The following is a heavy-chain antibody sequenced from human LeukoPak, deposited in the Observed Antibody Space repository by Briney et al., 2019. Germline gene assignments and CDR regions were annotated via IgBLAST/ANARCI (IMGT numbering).Heavy chain of an antibody. CDR2: ISASGDNT. CDR3: AKGYYGSGTYGWFDP. Sequence: PGGSLRLSCAASGFTFSGSGMSWVRQAPGKGLEWVSTISASGDNTYYADSVKGRFTISRDNSKKKLYLQMNSLRAEDTAVYYCAKGYYGSGTYGWFDPWGQGTLVTVSS. J-gene: IGHJ5*02. V-gene: IGHV3-23*01. CDR1: GFTFSGSG. D-gene: IGHD3-10*01.